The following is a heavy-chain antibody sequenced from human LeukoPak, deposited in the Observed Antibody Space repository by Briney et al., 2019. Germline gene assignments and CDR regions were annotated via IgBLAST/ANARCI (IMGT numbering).Heavy chain of an antibody. CDR1: GVSISSGDYY. J-gene: IGHJ4*02. CDR3: ARAPDYYDSSGLPDY. Sequence: PSETLSLTCTVSGVSISSGDYYWSWIRQPPGKGLEWIGYIYYSGSTYYNPSLKSRVTISVDTSKNQFSLKLSSVTAADTAVYYCARAPDYYDSSGLPDYWGQGTLVTVSS. D-gene: IGHD3-22*01. V-gene: IGHV4-30-4*01. CDR2: IYYSGST.